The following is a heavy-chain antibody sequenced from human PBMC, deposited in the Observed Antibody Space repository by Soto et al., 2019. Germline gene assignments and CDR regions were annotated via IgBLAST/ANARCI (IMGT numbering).Heavy chain of an antibody. CDR2: IIPIFGTA. J-gene: IGHJ5*02. V-gene: IGHV1-69*01. CDR1: GYTFTGYY. CDR3: ARDYYDFWSGYFKYNWFDP. D-gene: IGHD3-3*01. Sequence: QVQLVQSGAEVKKPGASVKVSCKASGYTFTGYYMHWVRQAPGQGLEWMGWIIPIFGTANYAQKFQGRVTITADESTSTAYMELSSLRSEDTAVYYCARDYYDFWSGYFKYNWFDPWGQGTLVTVSS.